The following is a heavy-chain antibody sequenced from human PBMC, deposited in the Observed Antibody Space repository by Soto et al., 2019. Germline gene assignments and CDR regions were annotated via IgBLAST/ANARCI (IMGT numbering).Heavy chain of an antibody. V-gene: IGHV3-72*01. CDR3: GRSSSASSHIAFDF. CDR1: GFTLSDHY. D-gene: IGHD2-21*01. J-gene: IGHJ4*02. CDR2: SRDRANGYTT. Sequence: EVQLVESGGDLVQPGGSLRLSCEASGFTLSDHYMDWVRQAPGKGLEWVGRSRDRANGYTTEYAASVKGRFTISRDDSKNSLYLQMNRLKTEDTAVYYCGRSSSASSHIAFDFWGQGDLLTVSS.